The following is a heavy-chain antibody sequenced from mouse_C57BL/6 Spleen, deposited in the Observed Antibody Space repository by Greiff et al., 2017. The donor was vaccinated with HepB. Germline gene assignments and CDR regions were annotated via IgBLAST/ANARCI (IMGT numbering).Heavy chain of an antibody. J-gene: IGHJ1*03. CDR1: GFTFTDYY. CDR3: ARGDYGSSYDYWYFDV. D-gene: IGHD1-1*01. CDR2: VYPYNGGT. V-gene: IGHV1-36*01. Sequence: LKECGPVLVKPGPSVKISCKASGFTFTDYYMHWVKQSHGKSLEWIGLVYPYNGGTSYNQKFKGKATLTVDTSSSTAYMELNSLTSEDSAVYYCARGDYGSSYDYWYFDVWGTGTTVTVSS.